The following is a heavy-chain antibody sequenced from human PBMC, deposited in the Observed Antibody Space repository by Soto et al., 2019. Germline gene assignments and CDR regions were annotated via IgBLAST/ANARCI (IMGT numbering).Heavy chain of an antibody. CDR1: GGSISSGGYY. V-gene: IGHV4-31*03. D-gene: IGHD6-13*01. CDR2: IYYSGST. J-gene: IGHJ4*02. CDR3: ARARTGYSSSWPLYYFDY. Sequence: ASETLSLTCTVSGGSISSGGYYWSWIRQHPGKGLEWIGYIYYSGSTYYNPSLKSRVTISVDTSKNQFSLKLSSVTAADTAVYYCARARTGYSSSWPLYYFDYWGQGTLVTVSS.